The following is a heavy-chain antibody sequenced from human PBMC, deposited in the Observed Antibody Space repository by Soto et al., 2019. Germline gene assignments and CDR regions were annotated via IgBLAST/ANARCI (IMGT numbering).Heavy chain of an antibody. D-gene: IGHD5-18*01. V-gene: IGHV5-51*01. CDR1: GYSFTSYW. CDR2: IYPDDSDT. J-gene: IGHJ4*02. Sequence: GESLTISCKGSGYSFTSYWIGWVRQMPGKGLEWMGIIYPDDSDTRYSPSFQGQVTISADKSISTAYLQWSSLKASDTAMYYCARPVPDSGYNYGGDPQPTYYFDYWGQGTLVTVSS. CDR3: ARPVPDSGYNYGGDPQPTYYFDY.